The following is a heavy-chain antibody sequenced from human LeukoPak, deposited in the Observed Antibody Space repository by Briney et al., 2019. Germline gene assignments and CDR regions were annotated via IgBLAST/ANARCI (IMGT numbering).Heavy chain of an antibody. CDR1: GGTFSSYA. D-gene: IGHD5-12*01. V-gene: IGHV1-69*13. J-gene: IGHJ5*02. CDR3: ATRGYSGYANWFDP. Sequence: ASVKVSCKASGGTFSSYAISWVRQAPGQGLEWMGGIIPIFGTANYAQKFQGRVTITADESTSTAYMELSSLRSEDTAVYYCATRGYSGYANWFDPWGQGTLVTVSS. CDR2: IIPIFGTA.